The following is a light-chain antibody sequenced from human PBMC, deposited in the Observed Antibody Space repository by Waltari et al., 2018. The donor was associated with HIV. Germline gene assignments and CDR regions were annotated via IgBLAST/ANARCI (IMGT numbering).Light chain of an antibody. CDR2: GKD. V-gene: IGLV3-19*01. CDR3: NSRDANDKHHI. J-gene: IGLJ1*01. CDR1: SLRRYS. Sequence: SSDLTQDPAVSVALGQTVRITCQGASLRRYSASWYQQKPGQAPVVVMYGKDTRPSGFPDRFPGTSAGNTGSLTITGAPAEDAAVYYCNSRDANDKHHIFGTGTKVIV.